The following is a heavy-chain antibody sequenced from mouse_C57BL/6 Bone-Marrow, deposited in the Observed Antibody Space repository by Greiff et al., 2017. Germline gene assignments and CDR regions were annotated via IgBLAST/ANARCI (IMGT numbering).Heavy chain of an antibody. V-gene: IGHV2-5*01. CDR2: IWRGGST. D-gene: IGHD2-4*01. CDR1: GFSLTSYG. Sequence: VQLQQSGPGLVQPSQSLSITCTVSGFSLTSYGVHWVRQSPGKGLEWLGVIWRGGSTDYNAAFMSRLSITKDNSKSQVFFKMNSLQADDTAIYYCAKKRYDYHYAMDYWGQGTSVTVSS. CDR3: AKKRYDYHYAMDY. J-gene: IGHJ4*01.